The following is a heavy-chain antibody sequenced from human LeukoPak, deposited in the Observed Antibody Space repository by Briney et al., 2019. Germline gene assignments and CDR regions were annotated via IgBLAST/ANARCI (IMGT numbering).Heavy chain of an antibody. D-gene: IGHD6-19*01. CDR3: ATRYRIAVAGLDAFDI. CDR2: IYYGGST. V-gene: IGHV4-59*08. CDR1: GGSISSYY. J-gene: IGHJ3*02. Sequence: SETLSLTCTVSGGSISSYYWNWIRQPPGRGLEWIGYIYYGGSTNYNPSLKSRVTISVDTSKNQFSLKLSSVTAADTAVYYCATRYRIAVAGLDAFDIWGQGTMVTVSS.